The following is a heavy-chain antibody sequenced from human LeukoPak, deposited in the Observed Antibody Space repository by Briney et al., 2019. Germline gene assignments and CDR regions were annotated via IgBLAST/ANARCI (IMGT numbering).Heavy chain of an antibody. CDR2: IYHSGST. D-gene: IGHD1-26*01. V-gene: IGHV4-38-2*01. CDR1: GYSISSGYY. J-gene: IGHJ4*02. Sequence: SETLSLTCAVSGYSISSGYYWGWIRQPPGKGLEWIGSIYHSGSTYSNPSLKSRVTISVDTSKNHFSLKLSSVTAADTAVYYCARASGLGGSSSGAWGAIFDYWGQGTLVTVSA. CDR3: ARASGLGGSSSGAWGAIFDY.